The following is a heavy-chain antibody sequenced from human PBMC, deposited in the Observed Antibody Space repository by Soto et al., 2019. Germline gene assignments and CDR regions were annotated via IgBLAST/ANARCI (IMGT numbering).Heavy chain of an antibody. D-gene: IGHD3-22*01. V-gene: IGHV1-2*04. Sequence: APLQVSCKASLYTFTGYDRHWVRQAAGTGLGWMRWMNPNSGDTNYAQKFQCWVTMTRNTSISTAYMELSSLRSEDTAVYYCARALVVLADYYDSSGQDWDFDRWGRVTLVTFSS. J-gene: IGHJ2*01. CDR2: MNPNSGDT. CDR1: LYTFTGYD. CDR3: ARALVVLADYYDSSGQDWDFDR.